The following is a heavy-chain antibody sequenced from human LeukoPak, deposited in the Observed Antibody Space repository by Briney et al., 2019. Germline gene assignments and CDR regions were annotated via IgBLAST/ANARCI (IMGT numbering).Heavy chain of an antibody. Sequence: ASVKVSCKASGYTFTSYDINWVRQATGQGLEWMGWMNPYSGNTGYAQKFQGRVTMTRNTSISTAYMELSSLRSEDTAVYYCARGKQQRYYYYGMDVWGQGTTVTVSS. V-gene: IGHV1-8*01. CDR1: GYTFTSYD. CDR2: MNPYSGNT. D-gene: IGHD6-13*01. CDR3: ARGKQQRYYYYGMDV. J-gene: IGHJ6*02.